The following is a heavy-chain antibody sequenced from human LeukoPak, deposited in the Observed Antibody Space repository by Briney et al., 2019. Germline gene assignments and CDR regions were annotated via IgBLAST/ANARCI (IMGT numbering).Heavy chain of an antibody. J-gene: IGHJ6*03. CDR2: FDPEDGET. CDR3: ATDGSGYDSNYYYMDV. CDR1: GYILPELS. V-gene: IGHV1-24*01. Sequence: ASVKVSCKVSGYILPELSMHWVLQAPGKGLEWMGGFDPEDGETIYAQKFQGRVTMTEDTSTDTAYMELSSLRSEDTAVYYCATDGSGYDSNYYYMDVWGKGTTVTVSS. D-gene: IGHD5-12*01.